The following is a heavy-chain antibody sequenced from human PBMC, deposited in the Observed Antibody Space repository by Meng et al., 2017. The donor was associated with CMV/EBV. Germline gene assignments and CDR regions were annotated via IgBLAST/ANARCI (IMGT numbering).Heavy chain of an antibody. CDR1: CGSISSSSYY. D-gene: IGHD3-10*01. V-gene: IGHV4-39*07. CDR2: IYYSGST. Sequence: PQEAGPGLVKPSETLSLTCTVACGSISSSSYYWGWIRQPPGKGLEWIGSIYYSGSTYYNPSLKSRVTISVDTSKNQFSLKLSSVTAADTAVYYCVTWLWFGELSGYYFDYWGQGTLVTVSS. J-gene: IGHJ4*02. CDR3: VTWLWFGELSGYYFDY.